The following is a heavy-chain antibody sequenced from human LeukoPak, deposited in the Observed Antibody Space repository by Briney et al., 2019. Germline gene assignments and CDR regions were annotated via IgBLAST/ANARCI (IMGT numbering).Heavy chain of an antibody. Sequence: ASVKVSCKASGYTFIAYYMHWVRQAHGQALEWMGWINPDTGATNYAQEFQGRVTMSRDTSINTAYMELSRLLSNDTAVYYCARTAVPGTRELDYWGQGALVTVSS. CDR1: GYTFIAYY. J-gene: IGHJ4*02. CDR3: ARTAVPGTRELDY. D-gene: IGHD6-19*01. CDR2: INPDTGAT. V-gene: IGHV1-2*02.